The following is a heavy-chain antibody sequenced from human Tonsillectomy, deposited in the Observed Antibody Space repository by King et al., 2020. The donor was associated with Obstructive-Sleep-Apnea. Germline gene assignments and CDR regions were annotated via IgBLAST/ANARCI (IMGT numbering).Heavy chain of an antibody. CDR1: GGSLSTYY. V-gene: IGHV4-59*08. J-gene: IGHJ4*02. CDR2: IYYSGNT. D-gene: IGHD1-26*01. CDR3: ARTYSGYSGTYDVHRAVDY. Sequence: VQLQESGPGLVKPSETLSLTCTVSGGSLSTYYWTWIRQPPGKGLEWIGFIYYSGNTNYNPSLKSRVTISVDTSKNQFSLKLSSVTAADTAIYYCARTYSGYSGTYDVHRAVDYWGQGALVTVSS.